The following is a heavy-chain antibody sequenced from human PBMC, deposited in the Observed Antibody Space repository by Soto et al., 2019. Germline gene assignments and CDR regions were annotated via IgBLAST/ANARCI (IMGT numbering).Heavy chain of an antibody. V-gene: IGHV1-69*13. J-gene: IGHJ4*02. CDR2: IIPIFGTA. D-gene: IGHD6-13*01. Sequence: GASVKVSCKASGGTFSSYAISWVRQAPGQGLEWMGGIIPIFGTANYAQKFQGRVTITADESTSTAYMELSSLRSEDTAVYYCASTAPRVPYSSSWYEAGYWGQGTLVTVSS. CDR1: GGTFSSYA. CDR3: ASTAPRVPYSSSWYEAGY.